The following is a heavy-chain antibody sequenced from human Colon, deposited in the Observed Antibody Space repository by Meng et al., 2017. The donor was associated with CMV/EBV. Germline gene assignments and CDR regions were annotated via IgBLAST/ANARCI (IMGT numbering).Heavy chain of an antibody. J-gene: IGHJ1*01. CDR2: VSTSGRDI. D-gene: IGHD5-18*01. V-gene: IGHV3-21*01. CDR3: VRHLEAGRNGYSEPF. CDR1: GFTFNTYW. Sequence: GESLKISCAASGFTFNTYWMSWVRQAPGKGLEWVSSVSTSGRDIVYADSVRGRFTLSRDNAKRSVSLQMDSLRAEDTAVYFCVRHLEAGRNGYSEPFWGQGTLVTVSS.